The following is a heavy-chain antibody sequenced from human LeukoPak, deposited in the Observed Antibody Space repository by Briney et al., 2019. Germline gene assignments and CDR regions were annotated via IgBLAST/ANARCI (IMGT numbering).Heavy chain of an antibody. J-gene: IGHJ4*02. Sequence: GGSLRLSCAASGFTFSSYGIHWVRQAPGKGLEWVAFIRYDGSNKYYADSVKGRFTISRDNSKNTLYLQMNSLRAEDTAVYYCAKAGAAAGIGYFDYWGQGTLVTVSS. CDR1: GFTFSSYG. D-gene: IGHD6-13*01. CDR3: AKAGAAAGIGYFDY. CDR2: IRYDGSNK. V-gene: IGHV3-30*02.